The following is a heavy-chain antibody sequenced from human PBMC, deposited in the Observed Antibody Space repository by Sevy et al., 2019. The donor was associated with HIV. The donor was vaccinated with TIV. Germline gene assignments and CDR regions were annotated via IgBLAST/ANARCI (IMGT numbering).Heavy chain of an antibody. Sequence: ASVKVSCKASGYTFTSYGISWVRQAPGQGLEWMGWISAYNGNTNYAQKLQGRVTMTTDTSTSTAYMVLRSLRSDDTAGYYCAGEMSYDRLVGYYYYYGMDVWGQGTTVTVSS. CDR2: ISAYNGNT. V-gene: IGHV1-18*01. CDR3: AGEMSYDRLVGYYYYYGMDV. J-gene: IGHJ6*02. CDR1: GYTFTSYG. D-gene: IGHD6-19*01.